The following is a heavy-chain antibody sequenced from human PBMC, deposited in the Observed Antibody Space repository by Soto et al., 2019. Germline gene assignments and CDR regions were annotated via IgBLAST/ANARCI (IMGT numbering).Heavy chain of an antibody. J-gene: IGHJ4*02. Sequence: SETLSLTCTVFGDSVSNDNYYWSRIRQPPGKGLEWIGYVYYDGSTSYNPSLKSRLTTSVDTSKNQFSLRLTSVTAADSALYYCARGNNMIRGVIAYYFDFWGQGTLVTVSS. CDR2: VYYDGST. CDR3: ARGNNMIRGVIAYYFDF. V-gene: IGHV4-61*01. CDR1: GDSVSNDNYY. D-gene: IGHD3-10*01.